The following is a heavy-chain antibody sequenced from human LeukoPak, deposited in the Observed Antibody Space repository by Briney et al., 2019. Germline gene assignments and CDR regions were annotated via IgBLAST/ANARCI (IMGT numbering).Heavy chain of an antibody. CDR2: IYYSGST. J-gene: IGHJ4*02. Sequence: PSETLSLTCTVSGGPISSGEYYWSWIRQPPGKGLEWIGYIYYSGSTYYNPSLESRVTISIDTSKNQFSLKVSSVTAADTAVYYCARVSTEGDELMGPLDYWGQGTLVTVST. CDR1: GGPISSGEYY. D-gene: IGHD5-24*01. V-gene: IGHV4-30-4*01. CDR3: ARVSTEGDELMGPLDY.